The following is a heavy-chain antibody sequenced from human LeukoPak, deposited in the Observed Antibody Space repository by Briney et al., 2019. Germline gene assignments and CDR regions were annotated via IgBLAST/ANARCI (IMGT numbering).Heavy chain of an antibody. CDR3: ARVGTTSAAIVFDT. V-gene: IGHV3-66*02. J-gene: IGHJ4*02. CDR2: IYSGDTT. D-gene: IGHD6-25*01. CDR1: RFTVSSNY. Sequence: GGSLRLSCADSRFTVSSNYMSWVRRAPGKGLEWVSIIYSGDTTYYTDSVKGRFTISRDNSKNTLYLQMNSLRAEDTAVYYCARVGTTSAAIVFDTWGQGTLVTVSS.